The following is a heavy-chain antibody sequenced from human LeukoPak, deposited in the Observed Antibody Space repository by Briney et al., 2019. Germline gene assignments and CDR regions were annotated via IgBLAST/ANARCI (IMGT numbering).Heavy chain of an antibody. Sequence: KASETLSLTCSVSGGSISCYYWSWIRQPAGKGLEWIGRIYSSGSTNYNPSLKSRVTMSVDTSKKQFSLKLSSVTAADTALYYCARDYDYWGQGTLVTVSS. V-gene: IGHV4-4*07. CDR2: IYSSGST. CDR1: GGSISCYY. J-gene: IGHJ4*02. CDR3: ARDYDY.